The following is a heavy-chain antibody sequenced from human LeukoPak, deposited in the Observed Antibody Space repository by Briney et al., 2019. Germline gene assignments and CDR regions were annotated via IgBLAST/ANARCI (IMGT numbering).Heavy chain of an antibody. D-gene: IGHD3-10*01. J-gene: IGHJ4*02. CDR3: ARDYYGSGSYYNSSDY. CDR2: TYSDGRT. Sequence: GGSLRLSCAASGFTVSSNLMSWVRQAPGKGLEWVSYTYSDGRTYYADSVKGRFTISRDNSQNTLYLQMKSLRAEDTAIYYCARDYYGSGSYYNSSDYWGQGTLVTVSS. CDR1: GFTVSSNL. V-gene: IGHV3-53*01.